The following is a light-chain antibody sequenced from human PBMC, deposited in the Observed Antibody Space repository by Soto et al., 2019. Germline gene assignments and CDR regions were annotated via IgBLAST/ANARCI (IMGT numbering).Light chain of an antibody. J-gene: IGKJ3*01. CDR2: GAS. Sequence: EIVLTQSPGILSLSPGERATLSCRASQTISPTYLAWYQQKPGQAPRLLIYGASSRTTGIPDRFSGSGSGTDFTLTISRLEPEDFAVYYCQQYGISPFTFGPGTKVDIK. CDR3: QQYGISPFT. CDR1: QTISPTY. V-gene: IGKV3-20*01.